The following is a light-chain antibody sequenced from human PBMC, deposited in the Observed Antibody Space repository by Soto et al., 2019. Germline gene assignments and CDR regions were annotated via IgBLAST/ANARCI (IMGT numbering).Light chain of an antibody. J-gene: IGLJ2*01. Sequence: ELTQPPSVSVAPGKTARLTCGGNNIGSKSVHWYQQKPGQAPVLVIYYDSDRPSGIPERFSGSNSGNTATLTISRVEAGDEADYYCQVWDSSSDHVVFGGGTKLTVL. CDR2: YDS. V-gene: IGLV3-21*04. CDR1: NIGSKS. CDR3: QVWDSSSDHVV.